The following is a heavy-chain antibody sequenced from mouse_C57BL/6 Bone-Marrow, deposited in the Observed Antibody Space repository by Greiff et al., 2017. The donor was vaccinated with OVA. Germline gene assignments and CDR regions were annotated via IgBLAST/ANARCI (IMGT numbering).Heavy chain of an antibody. Sequence: EVQLQQSGPELVKPGASVKIPCKASGYTFTDYNMDWVKQSPGKSLEWIGDINPNNGGTIYNQKFKGKATLTVDKSSSTAYMELLSLTSEGTAVYYCARVGDYYGSSFFAYWGQGTLVTVSA. J-gene: IGHJ3*01. V-gene: IGHV1-18*01. CDR2: INPNNGGT. D-gene: IGHD1-1*01. CDR3: ARVGDYYGSSFFAY. CDR1: GYTFTDYN.